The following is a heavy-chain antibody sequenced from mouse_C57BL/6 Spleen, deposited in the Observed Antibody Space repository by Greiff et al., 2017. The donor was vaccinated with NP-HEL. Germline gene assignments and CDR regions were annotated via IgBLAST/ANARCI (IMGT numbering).Heavy chain of an antibody. V-gene: IGHV1-59*01. J-gene: IGHJ3*01. CDR3: ARYDYDGFAY. D-gene: IGHD2-4*01. CDR1: GYTFTSYW. Sequence: QVQLQQPGAELVRPGTSVKLSCKASGYTFTSYWMHWVKQRPGQGLEWIGVIDPSDSYTNYNQKFKGKATLTVDTSSSTAYMQLSSLTSEDSAVYYCARYDYDGFAYWGQGTLVTVSA. CDR2: IDPSDSYT.